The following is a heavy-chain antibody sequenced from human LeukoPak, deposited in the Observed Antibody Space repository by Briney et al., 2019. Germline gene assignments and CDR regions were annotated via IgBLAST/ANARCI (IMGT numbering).Heavy chain of an antibody. Sequence: GGSLRLSCAASGFAFSSYGMHWIRQAPGKGLEWVAFIRYGGSNKYYADSVKGRFTISRDNSKNTLYLQMNSLRAEDTAVYYCASHHSSTRRRIPDYWGQGTLVTVSS. CDR2: IRYGGSNK. J-gene: IGHJ4*02. CDR3: ASHHSSTRRRIPDY. D-gene: IGHD6-13*01. V-gene: IGHV3-30*02. CDR1: GFAFSSYG.